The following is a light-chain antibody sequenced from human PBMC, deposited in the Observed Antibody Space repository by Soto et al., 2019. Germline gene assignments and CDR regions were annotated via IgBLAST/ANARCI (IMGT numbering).Light chain of an antibody. Sequence: QSALTQPRSVSGSPGQSVTISCTGTSSDVGTYNYVSWYQQHPGKAPKLMIYDVSERPSGVPDRFYGSKSDNTASLTISGLQAEDEADYFCCSYAGSYTLVFGGETKLTVL. J-gene: IGLJ2*01. CDR1: SSDVGTYNY. V-gene: IGLV2-11*01. CDR3: CSYAGSYTLV. CDR2: DVS.